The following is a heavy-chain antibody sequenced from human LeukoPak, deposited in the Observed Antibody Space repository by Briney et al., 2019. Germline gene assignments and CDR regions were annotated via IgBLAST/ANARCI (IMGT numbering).Heavy chain of an antibody. J-gene: IGHJ4*02. CDR1: GGSFSGYY. D-gene: IGHD5-24*01. Sequence: SETLSLTCAVYGGSFSGYYWSWIRQPPGKGLEWIGEIKHSGSTNYNPSLKSRVTISVDTSKNQFSLKLSSVTAADTAVYYCARDRLRDGYNYIDYWGQGTLVTVSS. CDR2: IKHSGST. V-gene: IGHV4-34*01. CDR3: ARDRLRDGYNYIDY.